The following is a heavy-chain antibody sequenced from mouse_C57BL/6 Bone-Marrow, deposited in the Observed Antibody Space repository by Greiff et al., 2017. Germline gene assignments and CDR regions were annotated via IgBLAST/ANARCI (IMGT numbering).Heavy chain of an antibody. CDR1: GYTFTSYW. CDR3: AREFYYAMDY. Sequence: QVQLKQSGAELVMPGASVKLSCKASGYTFTSYWMHWVKQRPGQGLEWIGEIDPSDSYTNYNQKLKGKSTLTVDKASSTAYMQLSSLTSADSAVYYCAREFYYAMDYWGQGTSVTVSS. J-gene: IGHJ4*01. V-gene: IGHV1-69*01. CDR2: IDPSDSYT.